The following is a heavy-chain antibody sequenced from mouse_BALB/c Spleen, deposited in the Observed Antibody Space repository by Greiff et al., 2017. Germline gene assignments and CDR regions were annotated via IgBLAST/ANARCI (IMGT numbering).Heavy chain of an antibody. Sequence: VQLKESGAELVKPGASVKLSCTASGFNIKDTYMHWVKQRPEQGLEWVGRIDPANGNTKYDPKFQGKATITADTSSNTAYLQLSSLTSEDTAVYYCAIPYDDGDYWGQGTTLTVSS. CDR3: AIPYDDGDY. V-gene: IGHV14-3*02. D-gene: IGHD2-4*01. CDR2: IDPANGNT. CDR1: GFNIKDTY. J-gene: IGHJ2*01.